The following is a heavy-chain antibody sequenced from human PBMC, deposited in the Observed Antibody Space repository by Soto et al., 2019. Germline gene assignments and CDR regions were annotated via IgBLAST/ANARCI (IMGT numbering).Heavy chain of an antibody. D-gene: IGHD4-17*01. CDR1: GGFNNYA. CDR3: ARGRLGDRDY. V-gene: IGHV1-69*10. J-gene: IGHJ4*02. Sequence: SVTVSCKASGGFNNYAVSWVRQAPGQGLEWMGVTIPELGTSNYAQRLQGRVTITVDKATNQFSLKLSSVTAADTAVYYCARGRLGDRDYWGQGTLVTVSS. CDR2: TIPELGTS.